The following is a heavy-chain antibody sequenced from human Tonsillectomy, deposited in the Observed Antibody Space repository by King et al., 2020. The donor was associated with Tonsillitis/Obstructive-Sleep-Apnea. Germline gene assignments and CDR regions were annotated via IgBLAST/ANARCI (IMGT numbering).Heavy chain of an antibody. CDR2: SSSRDTTI. CDR3: AGGYSSSWSSRYYYYMDV. CDR1: GFTFSDYY. Sequence: VQLVQSGGGLVKPGGSLRLSCAASGFTFSDYYMSWIRQAPGKGLEWDSYSSSRDTTIYYADSVKGRFTISRDNAKNSLYLQMNSLRAEDTAVYYCAGGYSSSWSSRYYYYMDVWGKGTTVTVSS. J-gene: IGHJ6*03. D-gene: IGHD6-13*01. V-gene: IGHV3-11*01.